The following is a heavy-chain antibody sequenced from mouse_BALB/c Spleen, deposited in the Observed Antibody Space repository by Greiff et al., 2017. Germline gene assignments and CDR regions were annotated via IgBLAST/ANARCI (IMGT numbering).Heavy chain of an antibody. J-gene: IGHJ3*01. CDR3: ARWNGNIAY. V-gene: IGHV1-9*01. CDR2: ILPGSGST. CDR1: GYTFSSYW. Sequence: QVQLQQSGAELMKPGASVKISCKATGYTFSSYWIEWVKQRPGHGLEWIGEILPGSGSTNYNEKFKGKATFTADTSSNTAYMQLSSLTSEDSAVYYCARWNGNIAYWGQGTLVTVSA. D-gene: IGHD2-1*01.